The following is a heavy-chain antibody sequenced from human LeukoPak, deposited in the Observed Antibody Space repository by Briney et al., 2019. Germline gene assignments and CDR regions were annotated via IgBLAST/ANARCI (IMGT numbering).Heavy chain of an antibody. Sequence: GGSPRLSCAASGFTFSSYWMSWVRQAPGKGLEWVGFIRSKAYGGTTEYAASVKGRFTISRDDSKSIAYLQMNSLKTEDTAVYYCTPRGFDYWGQGILVTVSS. J-gene: IGHJ4*02. D-gene: IGHD3-10*01. CDR1: GFTFSSYW. V-gene: IGHV3-49*04. CDR3: TPRGFDY. CDR2: IRSKAYGGTT.